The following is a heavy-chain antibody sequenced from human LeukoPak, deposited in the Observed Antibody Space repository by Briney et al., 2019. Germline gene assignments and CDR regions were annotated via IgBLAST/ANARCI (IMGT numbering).Heavy chain of an antibody. V-gene: IGHV3-9*01. D-gene: IGHD3-9*01. Sequence: GRSLRLSCAASVYTLDDYAMHWGRHAPRKGREWGSGISWNSGSIGYADAVKGRFTISRDNAKNSLYLQMNSLRAEDTALYYCAKDGFYDILTGYGMDVWGQGTTVTVSS. CDR2: ISWNSGSI. CDR1: VYTLDDYA. CDR3: AKDGFYDILTGYGMDV. J-gene: IGHJ6*02.